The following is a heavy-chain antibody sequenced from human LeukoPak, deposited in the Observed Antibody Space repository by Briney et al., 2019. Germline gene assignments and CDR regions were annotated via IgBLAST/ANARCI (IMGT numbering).Heavy chain of an antibody. V-gene: IGHV3-7*01. D-gene: IGHD3-22*01. Sequence: GGSLRLSCAASGINLGTYWMSWVRQAPGKGLEWVANIKQDGSEKYYVDSVKGRFTISRDNAKNSLYLQMNSLRAEDTAVYYCARDWRDSSGKFPNDAFDIWGQGTMVTVSS. J-gene: IGHJ3*02. CDR3: ARDWRDSSGKFPNDAFDI. CDR2: IKQDGSEK. CDR1: GINLGTYW.